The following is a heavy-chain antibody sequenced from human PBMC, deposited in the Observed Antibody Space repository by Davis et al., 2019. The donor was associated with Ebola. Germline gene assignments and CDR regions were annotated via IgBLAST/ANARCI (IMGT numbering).Heavy chain of an antibody. V-gene: IGHV4-59*01. CDR1: GGSISSSY. CDR2: IYYSGST. J-gene: IGHJ6*02. Sequence: GSLRLSCTVSGGSISSSYWSWIRQPPGKGLEWIGYIYYSGSTNYNPSLKSRVTISVDTSRNQFSLKLSSVTAADTAVYYCARGDWLYYYGMDVWGQGTTVTVSS. D-gene: IGHD2-21*01. CDR3: ARGDWLYYYGMDV.